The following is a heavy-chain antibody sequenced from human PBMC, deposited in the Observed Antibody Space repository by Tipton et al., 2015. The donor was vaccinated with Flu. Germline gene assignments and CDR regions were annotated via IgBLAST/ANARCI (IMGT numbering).Heavy chain of an antibody. Sequence: SLRLSCAVSGFSVSSNYMSWVRQAPGKGLEWLSIIYAGGSTHYGDSVKGRFTVSRDTSKNTLFLQMGSLRAEDTAVYYCARDKLGTVGPLESWGQGTLVAVSS. CDR2: IYAGGST. D-gene: IGHD1-26*01. CDR3: ARDKLGTVGPLES. J-gene: IGHJ4*02. CDR1: GFSVSSNY. V-gene: IGHV3-53*01.